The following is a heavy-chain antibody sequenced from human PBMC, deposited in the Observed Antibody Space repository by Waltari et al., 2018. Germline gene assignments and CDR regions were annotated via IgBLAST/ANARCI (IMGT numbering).Heavy chain of an antibody. CDR1: GGSFSGYY. J-gene: IGHJ4*02. CDR2: INHSGST. Sequence: QVQLQQWGAGLLKPSETLSLTCAVYGGSFSGYYWSWIRQPPGKGLEWIGEINHSGSTNYNPSLKSRVTISVDTSKNQFSLKLSSVTAADTAVYYCARGRPYYDYVWGSYRFETRDYWGQGTLVTVSS. V-gene: IGHV4-34*01. D-gene: IGHD3-16*02. CDR3: ARGRPYYDYVWGSYRFETRDY.